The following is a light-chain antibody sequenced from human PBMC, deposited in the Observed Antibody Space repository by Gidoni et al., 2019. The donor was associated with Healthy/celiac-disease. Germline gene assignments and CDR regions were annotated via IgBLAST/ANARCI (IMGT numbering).Light chain of an antibody. CDR2: DNT. J-gene: IGLJ2*01. V-gene: IGLV1-51*01. CDR3: GTWDSSLSAVL. Sequence: QSVLTPPSPVSEAPGQKVTISCPGSSSNTGNNDVSWYQQLPGTAPKLLISDNTKRPTGIPDRFAGSKTGTSATLGITGLQTGDEADYYCGTWDSSLSAVLFGGGTKLTVL. CDR1: SSNTGNND.